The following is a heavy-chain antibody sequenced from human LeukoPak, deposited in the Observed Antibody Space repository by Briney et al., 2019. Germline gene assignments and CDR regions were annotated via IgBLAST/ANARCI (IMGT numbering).Heavy chain of an antibody. J-gene: IGHJ4*02. CDR1: GFNFHNFA. Sequence: GGSLRLSCEASGFNFHNFAMHWVRQAPGKGLEWVAVISNDERNKYYTNSVKGRFTISRDNPKSTVYLQMNSLRPEDTAVYYCARPSPPGDGYNPCDYWGPGALVIVSS. V-gene: IGHV3-30*04. CDR3: ARPSPPGDGYNPCDY. D-gene: IGHD5-24*01. CDR2: ISNDERNK.